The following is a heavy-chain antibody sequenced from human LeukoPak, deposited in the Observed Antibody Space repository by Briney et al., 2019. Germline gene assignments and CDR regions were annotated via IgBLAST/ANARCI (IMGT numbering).Heavy chain of an antibody. CDR2: IYHSGST. CDR3: ARGVVIAPQTFDY. Sequence: SETLSLNSTVSGESISGFYWTWLPPPPGNGLEGIGYIYHSGSTNYNPSHKRRVTISVDTSKIQFSLKLSSVTAADTAVYYCARGVVIAPQTFDYWGQGTLVTVSS. V-gene: IGHV4-59*01. D-gene: IGHD2-21*01. J-gene: IGHJ4*02. CDR1: GESISGFY.